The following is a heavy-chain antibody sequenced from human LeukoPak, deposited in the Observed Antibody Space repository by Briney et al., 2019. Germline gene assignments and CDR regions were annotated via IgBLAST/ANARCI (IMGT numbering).Heavy chain of an antibody. CDR3: ARYLGDYNFDY. CDR2: INSDGSRT. CDR1: GFTFSSYW. D-gene: IGHD4-17*01. J-gene: IGHJ4*02. V-gene: IGHV3-74*01. Sequence: PGGSLRLSCAASGFTFSSYWMHWVRQAPGKGLVWVSRINSDGSRTSYADSVKGRFTISRDNAKNTLYLQMNSLRAEDTAVYYCARYLGDYNFDYWGQGTLVTVSS.